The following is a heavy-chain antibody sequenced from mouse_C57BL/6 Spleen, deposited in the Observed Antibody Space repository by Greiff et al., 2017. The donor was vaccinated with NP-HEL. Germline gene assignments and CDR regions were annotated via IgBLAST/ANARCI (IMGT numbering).Heavy chain of an antibody. V-gene: IGHV1-82*01. Sequence: VKVVESGPELVKPGASVKISCKASGYAFSSSWMNWVKQRPGKGLEWIGRIYPGDGDTNYNGKFKGKATLTADKSSSTAYMQLSSLTSEDSAVYFCASPSNLAYWGQGTLVTVSA. CDR3: ASPSNLAY. CDR1: GYAFSSSW. J-gene: IGHJ3*01. CDR2: IYPGDGDT. D-gene: IGHD2-5*01.